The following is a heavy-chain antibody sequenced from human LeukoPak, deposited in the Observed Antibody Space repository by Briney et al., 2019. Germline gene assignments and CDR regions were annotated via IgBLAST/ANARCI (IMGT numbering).Heavy chain of an antibody. J-gene: IGHJ6*03. CDR3: ARHRRFRGGSYPRHYYYYLDV. CDR1: DGSIRSSSYY. D-gene: IGHD1-26*01. CDR2: VYYNGSA. V-gene: IGHV4-39*07. Sequence: SETLSLTCSVSDGSIRSSSYYWGWIRQGPGKGLEWIGNVYYNGSAYYNPSLKSRVTISVDTFKDQFSLKVRSVTAADTAVYYCARHRRFRGGSYPRHYYYYLDVWGKGTTVTVSS.